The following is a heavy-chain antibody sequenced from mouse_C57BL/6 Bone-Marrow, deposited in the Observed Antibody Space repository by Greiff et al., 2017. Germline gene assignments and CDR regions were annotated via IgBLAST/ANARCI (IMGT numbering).Heavy chain of an antibody. CDR1: GFSFNTYA. V-gene: IGHV10-1*01. D-gene: IGHD1-2*01. J-gene: IGHJ2*01. CDR3: VRQGGGHPITTLDY. CDR2: IRSKSNNYAT. Sequence: VQLKESGGGLVQPKGSLKLSCAASGFSFNTYAMNWVRQAPGKGLEWVARIRSKSNNYATYYADSVKDRFTISRDDSESMLYLQMNNLKTEDTAMYYCVRQGGGHPITTLDYWGQGTTLTVSS.